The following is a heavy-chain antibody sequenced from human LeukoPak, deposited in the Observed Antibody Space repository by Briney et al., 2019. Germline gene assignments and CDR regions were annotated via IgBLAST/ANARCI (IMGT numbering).Heavy chain of an antibody. CDR3: ATGNRVPPRGYDFWSGSTPIETDY. J-gene: IGHJ4*02. D-gene: IGHD3-3*01. Sequence: ASVTVSCKASGYTFTSYYMHWVRQAPGQGLEWMGIINPSGGSTSYAQKFQGRVTMIEDTSTDTAYMELSSLRSEDTAVYYCATGNRVPPRGYDFWSGSTPIETDYWGQGTLVTVSS. CDR1: GYTFTSYY. CDR2: INPSGGST. V-gene: IGHV1-46*01.